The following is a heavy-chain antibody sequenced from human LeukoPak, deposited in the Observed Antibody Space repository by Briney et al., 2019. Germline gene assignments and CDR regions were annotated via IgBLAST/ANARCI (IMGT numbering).Heavy chain of an antibody. CDR1: GCRFNIYW. J-gene: IGHJ4*02. D-gene: IGHD4/OR15-4a*01. V-gene: IGHV5-51*01. Sequence: GESLKISCNGSGCRFNIYWIGWVRQMPGKGLEWMGMIYPDDSDTRYSPSFQGHVTISADKSSSTAYLQWTNLKASDTAIYYCARHIGLTTRYFDYWGQGTLVTVSS. CDR3: ARHIGLTTRYFDY. CDR2: IYPDDSDT.